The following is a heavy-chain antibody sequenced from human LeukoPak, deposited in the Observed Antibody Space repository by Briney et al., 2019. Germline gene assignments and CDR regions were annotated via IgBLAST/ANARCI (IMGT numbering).Heavy chain of an antibody. Sequence: GGSLRLSCAASGFTVSSNYMSWVRQAPGKGLEWVSVIYSGGSTYYADSVKGRFTISRDNSKNTLYPQMNSLRAEDTAVYYCARDFRVLGNDAFDIWGQGTMVTVSS. CDR1: GFTVSSNY. D-gene: IGHD3-10*01. CDR3: ARDFRVLGNDAFDI. CDR2: IYSGGST. V-gene: IGHV3-53*05. J-gene: IGHJ3*02.